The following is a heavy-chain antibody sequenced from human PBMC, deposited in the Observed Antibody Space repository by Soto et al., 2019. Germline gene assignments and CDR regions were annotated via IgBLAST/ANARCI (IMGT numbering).Heavy chain of an antibody. D-gene: IGHD2-15*01. Sequence: ASVKVSCKTSGYIFTDYHMHWVRQAPGQGLEWMGWINPNTGGTNFAQKFQGRVTMTRDTSITTAYMELSRLRSDDTAVFYCVREGGYCSGGTCAFDYWGQGTLVTVSS. CDR2: INPNTGGT. V-gene: IGHV1-2*02. CDR1: GYIFTDYH. J-gene: IGHJ4*02. CDR3: VREGGYCSGGTCAFDY.